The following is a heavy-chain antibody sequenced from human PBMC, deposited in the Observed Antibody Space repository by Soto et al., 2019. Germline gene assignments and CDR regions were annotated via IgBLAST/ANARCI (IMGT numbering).Heavy chain of an antibody. CDR1: GGSISSYY. V-gene: IGHV4-59*01. CDR3: ARGGHDFWSGYGYYYYGMDV. J-gene: IGHJ6*02. D-gene: IGHD3-3*01. CDR2: IYYSGST. Sequence: QVQLQESGPGLVKPSETLSLTCTVSGGSISSYYWSWIRQPPGKGLEWIGYIYYSGSTNYNPSLKSRVTISVDTSKNQFSLKLSSVTAADTAVYYCARGGHDFWSGYGYYYYGMDVWGQGTTVTVSS.